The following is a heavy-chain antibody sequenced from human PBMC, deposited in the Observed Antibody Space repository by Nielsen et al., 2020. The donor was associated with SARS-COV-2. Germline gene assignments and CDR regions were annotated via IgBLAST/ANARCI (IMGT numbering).Heavy chain of an antibody. CDR3: ARGDGLGSFFGY. D-gene: IGHD3-16*01. V-gene: IGHV4-39*07. CDR2: VYYSGNT. Sequence: GSLRLSCTVSGASISSTSHYWGWIRQPPGKGLEWIGSVYYSGNTYYNPSLKSRVTISVDPSKSQFSLKLSSVTAADAAVYYCARGDGLGSFFGYWGQGTLVTVSS. J-gene: IGHJ4*02. CDR1: GASISSTSHY.